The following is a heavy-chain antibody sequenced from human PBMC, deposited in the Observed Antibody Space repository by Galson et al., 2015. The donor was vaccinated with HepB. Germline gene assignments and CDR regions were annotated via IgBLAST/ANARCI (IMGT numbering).Heavy chain of an antibody. J-gene: IGHJ2*01. V-gene: IGHV3-30*04. D-gene: IGHD4-17*01. CDR1: GFTFSSYI. CDR2: ISYDGTNK. CDR3: ARDRVLRSLGYWYFDL. Sequence: SLRLSCAASGFTFSSYIMHWVRQAPGKGLEWVSLISYDGTNKNYADSVKGRFTISRDNSKDTLYLQMNSLRAEDTAVYYCARDRVLRSLGYWYFDLWGRGTLVTVSS.